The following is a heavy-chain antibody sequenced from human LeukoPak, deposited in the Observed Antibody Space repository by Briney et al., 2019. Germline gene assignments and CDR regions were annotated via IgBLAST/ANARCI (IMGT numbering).Heavy chain of an antibody. Sequence: GGSLRLSCAASGFTFRNYVIHWVRQAPGKGLEWVAVTSSDLNVKLYADSVKGRFTISRDNSRSTLYLQMNSLRSEDTAVYYCARGYSSSSSWFDPWGQGTLVTVSS. CDR2: TSSDLNVK. J-gene: IGHJ5*02. CDR3: ARGYSSSSSWFDP. V-gene: IGHV3-30-3*01. CDR1: GFTFRNYV. D-gene: IGHD6-6*01.